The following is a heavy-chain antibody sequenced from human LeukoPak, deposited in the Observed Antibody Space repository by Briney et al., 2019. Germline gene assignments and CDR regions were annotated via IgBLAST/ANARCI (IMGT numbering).Heavy chain of an antibody. V-gene: IGHV4-59*01. CDR1: GGSISGYY. J-gene: IGHJ5*02. Sequence: PSETLSLTCTVSGGSISGYYWSWIRQSPGKGLEWIGYIYYTGITAYNPSLGSRVTISVDRSNNQFSLRLTSVTAADTAVYYCARLHSSRAEEFDPWGQGTLATVSS. CDR2: IYYTGIT. CDR3: ARLHSSRAEEFDP.